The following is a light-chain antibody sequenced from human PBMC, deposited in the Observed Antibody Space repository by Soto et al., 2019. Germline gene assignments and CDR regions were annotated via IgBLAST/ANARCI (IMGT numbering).Light chain of an antibody. CDR1: QSVSSSY. CDR2: GAS. Sequence: EIVLTQSPGTLSLSPGERATLSCRASQSVSSSYLAWYQQKPGQAPRLLIYGASSRTAGIPARFSGSGSGTDFTLPISRLEPEDFTVYYCQQCGSSPWTFGQGTKVEVK. J-gene: IGKJ1*01. V-gene: IGKV3-20*01. CDR3: QQCGSSPWT.